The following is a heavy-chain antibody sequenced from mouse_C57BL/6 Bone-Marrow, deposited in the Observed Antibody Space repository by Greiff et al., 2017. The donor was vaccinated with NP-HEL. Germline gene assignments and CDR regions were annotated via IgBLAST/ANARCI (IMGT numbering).Heavy chain of an antibody. D-gene: IGHD6-1*01. CDR1: GYTFTSYW. CDR3: ARRRVSTTQGDYCMDY. CDR2: IYPGRGST. Sequence: VQLQQPGAELVKPWASVKMSCKASGYTFTSYWITWVKQRPGQGLEWIGDIYPGRGSTNYNEKLKSKSTLTVDTYSSTAYMQLSSLTSEDSAVYYCARRRVSTTQGDYCMDYWGKGTSVTVSS. J-gene: IGHJ4*01. V-gene: IGHV1-55*01.